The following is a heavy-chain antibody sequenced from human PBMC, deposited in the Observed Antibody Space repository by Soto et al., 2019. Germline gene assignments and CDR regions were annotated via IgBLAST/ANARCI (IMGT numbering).Heavy chain of an antibody. D-gene: IGHD4-17*01. CDR1: GFTFSSYT. Sequence: EVQLVESGGGQVKPGGSLRLSCAASGFTFSSYTMNWVRQAPGRGLEWVSSIGTSSSYIYYADSVKGRFTISRDNAKNSLFLQMNSLRADDTAVYYCARDSVRDYLYYYYGMDVWGQGTTVTVSS. CDR2: IGTSSSYI. J-gene: IGHJ6*02. CDR3: ARDSVRDYLYYYYGMDV. V-gene: IGHV3-21*01.